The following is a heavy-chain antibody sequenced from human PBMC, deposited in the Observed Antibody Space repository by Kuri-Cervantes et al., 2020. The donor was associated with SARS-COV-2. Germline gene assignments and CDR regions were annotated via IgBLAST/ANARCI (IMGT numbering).Heavy chain of an antibody. J-gene: IGHJ3*02. CDR1: GGSISSSSYY. Sequence: SETLSLTCTVSGGSISSSSYYWGWIRQPPGKGLEWSGSIYYSGSTYYNPSLKSRVTISVDTSKNQFSLKLSSVTAADTAVYYCARQLRTRAFNIWGQGTMVTVSS. CDR2: IYYSGST. CDR3: ARQLRTRAFNI. V-gene: IGHV4-39*01. D-gene: IGHD3-3*01.